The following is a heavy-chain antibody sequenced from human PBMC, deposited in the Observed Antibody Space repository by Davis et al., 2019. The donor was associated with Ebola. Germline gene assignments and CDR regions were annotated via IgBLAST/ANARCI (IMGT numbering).Heavy chain of an antibody. CDR1: GVTFRNYV. D-gene: IGHD6-13*01. J-gene: IGHJ4*01. Sequence: GESLKISCAVSGVTFRNYVMSWVRQAPGKGLEWVSSISRTSSYKHYADSVRGRFTISRDNFKNSVYLQMDSLTAEDTAVYYCARDSDASSWSAFDYWGHGTLVTVSS. CDR2: ISRTSSYK. CDR3: ARDSDASSWSAFDY. V-gene: IGHV3-21*06.